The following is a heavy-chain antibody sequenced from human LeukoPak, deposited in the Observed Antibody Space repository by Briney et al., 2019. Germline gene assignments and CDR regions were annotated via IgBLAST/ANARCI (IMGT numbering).Heavy chain of an antibody. CDR3: ARPFGSGSSHPFYYGMDV. CDR1: GVSFSTYW. D-gene: IGHD3-10*01. CDR2: IKGDGSDK. V-gene: IGHV3-7*04. J-gene: IGHJ6*02. Sequence: GGSLRLSCAAAGVSFSTYWMNCVRQAPGKGLEWVANIKGDGSDKYYLDSLKGRFTVSRDNAKNSLYLQVNSLRADDAFLCSCARPFGSGSSHPFYYGMDVWGQGTTVTVAS.